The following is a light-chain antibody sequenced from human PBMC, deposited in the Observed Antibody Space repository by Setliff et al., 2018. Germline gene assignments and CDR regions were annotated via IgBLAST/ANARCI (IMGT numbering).Light chain of an antibody. CDR3: LSYTSETTHAL. CDR2: EVT. Sequence: QSALTQPAAVSGSPGQSITISCAGTSSDVGGYSYVSWYQQHPGKAPKLMIYEVTKRPSGVSDRFSGSKSGNTASLTISGLQAEDEADYYCLSYTSETTHALFAGGTKVTVL. J-gene: IGLJ2*01. V-gene: IGLV2-14*03. CDR1: SSDVGGYSY.